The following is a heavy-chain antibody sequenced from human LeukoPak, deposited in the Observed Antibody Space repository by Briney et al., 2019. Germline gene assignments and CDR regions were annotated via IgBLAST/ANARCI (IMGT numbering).Heavy chain of an antibody. CDR3: ARETSGIYSEY. CDR2: ILKTGST. CDR1: GVSISTGGYY. V-gene: IGHV4-31*03. Sequence: SQTLSLTCTVSGVSISTGGYYWSWIRQLPGKALEWIGYILKTGSTYYNPSLRSRITISVDTSKNQFSLNLTSVTAADTAVYYCARETSGIYSEYWGQGILVTVSS. J-gene: IGHJ4*02. D-gene: IGHD1-26*01.